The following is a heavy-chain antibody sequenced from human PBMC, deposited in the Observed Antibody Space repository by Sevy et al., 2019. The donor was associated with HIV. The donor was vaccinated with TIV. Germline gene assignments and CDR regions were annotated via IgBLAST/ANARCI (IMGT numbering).Heavy chain of an antibody. J-gene: IGHJ4*02. CDR1: GFTFSSYW. CDR3: ARGIYGSGSRLGLGY. D-gene: IGHD3-10*01. Sequence: GGSLRLSCAASGFTFSSYWMTWVRQAPGKGLEWVANMRQDGSEKYYVDSVKSRFTISRDNAKNSLYMQMNSLRAEDTGVYYCARGIYGSGSRLGLGYWGQGTLVTVSS. CDR2: MRQDGSEK. V-gene: IGHV3-7*01.